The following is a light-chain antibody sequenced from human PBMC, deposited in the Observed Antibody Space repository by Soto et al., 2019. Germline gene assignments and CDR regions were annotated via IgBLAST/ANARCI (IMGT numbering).Light chain of an antibody. CDR2: GAS. CDR1: QYINTR. CDR3: QQYGSSPRT. Sequence: EIVLTQSPGTLSLSPGERATLSCRASQYINTRLAWYQHRPGQAPRLLIYGASSRATGIPDRFSGSGSGTDFTLTISRLEPEDFAVYYCQQYGSSPRTFGQGTKVDIK. V-gene: IGKV3-20*01. J-gene: IGKJ1*01.